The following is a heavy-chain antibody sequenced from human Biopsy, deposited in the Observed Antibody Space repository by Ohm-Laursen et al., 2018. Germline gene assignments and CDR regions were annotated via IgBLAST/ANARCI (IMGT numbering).Heavy chain of an antibody. J-gene: IGHJ6*02. V-gene: IGHV1-2*02. CDR2: INPDSGGT. CDR3: ARRTILGPGPRIYV. Sequence: ASVKVSCKASGYAFIGSYIHWVRQAPGQGLEWMGWINPDSGGTHYAQNFQGRVTMTGETSSSTAYMDLSRLTSNDTAVYYCARRTILGPGPRIYVWGQGTTVIVSS. CDR1: GYAFIGSY. D-gene: IGHD3-3*01.